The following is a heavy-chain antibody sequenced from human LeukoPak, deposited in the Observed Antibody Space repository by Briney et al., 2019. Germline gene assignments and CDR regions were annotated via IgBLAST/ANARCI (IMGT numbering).Heavy chain of an antibody. J-gene: IGHJ5*02. CDR3: AKGNFIVVVPAAMGFDP. CDR1: GFTFSNYW. V-gene: IGHV3-74*01. D-gene: IGHD2-2*01. Sequence: GGSLRLSCAASGFTFSNYWMHWVRQAPGKGLVWVSRINSDARSTSYADSVKGRFTISRDNAKNTLYLQMNSLRAEDTAVYYCAKGNFIVVVPAAMGFDPWGQGTLVTVSS. CDR2: INSDARST.